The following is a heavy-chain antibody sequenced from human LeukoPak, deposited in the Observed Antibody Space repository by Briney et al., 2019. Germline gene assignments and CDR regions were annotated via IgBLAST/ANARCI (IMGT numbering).Heavy chain of an antibody. J-gene: IGHJ4*02. CDR1: GFTLSSYS. D-gene: IGHD3-22*01. V-gene: IGHV3-21*01. CDR2: ISRSSAYI. CDR3: ARDYTNYYDSSGYYGGYFDY. Sequence: PGGSLRLSCAASGFTLSSYSMNWVRQAPGKVLEWVSSISRSSAYIYYADSVKGRFTISRDNAKNSLYLQMNSLRAEDTAVYYCARDYTNYYDSSGYYGGYFDYWGQGTLVTVSS.